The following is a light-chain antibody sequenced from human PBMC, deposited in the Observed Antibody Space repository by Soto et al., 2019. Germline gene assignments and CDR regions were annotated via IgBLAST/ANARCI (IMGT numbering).Light chain of an antibody. CDR1: QSISRY. J-gene: IGKJ4*01. CDR2: GAS. CDR3: QESYSNPLT. Sequence: EIQMNDSPSSLPASVGDRITLTYRTSQSISRYLNWYQQKPGRAPKLLIYGASTLESGVPSRFSGSGSGTDFTLTINNLQPDDVAIYFCQESYSNPLTFGGGTKVDNK. V-gene: IGKV1-39*01.